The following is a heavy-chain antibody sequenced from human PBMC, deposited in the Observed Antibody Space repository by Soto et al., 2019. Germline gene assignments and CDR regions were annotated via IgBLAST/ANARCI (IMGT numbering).Heavy chain of an antibody. D-gene: IGHD2-15*01. Sequence: PSETLSLTCTVSGGSISSYYWSWIRQPPGKGLEWIGYIYYSGSTNYNPSLKSRVTISVDTSKNQFSLKLSSVTAADTAVYYCAREGYCSGGSCYPSPLFGYWGQGTLVTVSS. CDR3: AREGYCSGGSCYPSPLFGY. J-gene: IGHJ4*02. V-gene: IGHV4-59*01. CDR1: GGSISSYY. CDR2: IYYSGST.